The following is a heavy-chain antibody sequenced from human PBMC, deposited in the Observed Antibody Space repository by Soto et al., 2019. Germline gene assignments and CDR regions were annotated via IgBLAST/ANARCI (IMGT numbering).Heavy chain of an antibody. J-gene: IGHJ6*02. CDR1: GFTFSSYG. V-gene: IGHV3-33*01. Sequence: GGSLRLSCAASGFTFSSYGMHWVRQAPGKGLEWVAVIWYDGSNKYYADSVKGRFTISRDNSKNTLYLQMNSLRAEDTAVYYCARVLVVVPAAIYYYGMDVWGQGTTVTVS. D-gene: IGHD2-2*01. CDR3: ARVLVVVPAAIYYYGMDV. CDR2: IWYDGSNK.